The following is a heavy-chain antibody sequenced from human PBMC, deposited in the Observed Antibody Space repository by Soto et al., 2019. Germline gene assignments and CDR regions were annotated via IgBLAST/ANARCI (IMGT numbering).Heavy chain of an antibody. D-gene: IGHD6-13*01. J-gene: IGHJ4*02. V-gene: IGHV4-61*01. CDR2: IYYSGST. Sequence: QVQLRESGPGLVKPSETLSLTCTVSGGSVSSGSYYWGWIRQPPGKGLEYIGYIYYSGSTNYNPSLKSRVTISVDTSKNQFSLKLSSVTAADTAVYYCARVSSSWGLVNYFDYWGQGTLVTVSS. CDR3: ARVSSSWGLVNYFDY. CDR1: GGSVSSGSYY.